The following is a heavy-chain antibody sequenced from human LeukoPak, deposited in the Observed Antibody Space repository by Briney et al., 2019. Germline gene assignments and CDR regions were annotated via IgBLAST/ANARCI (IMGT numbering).Heavy chain of an antibody. Sequence: SETLSLTCTVSGGSISSSSYYWGGIRQPPGKGLEWIGSIYYSGSTYYNPSLKSPLPISVDTSKNQFSLKLSSVTAAVPAVYYCPCTLAAAGGGNYWGQGTLVTVSS. J-gene: IGHJ4*02. CDR2: IYYSGST. CDR3: PCTLAAAGGGNY. V-gene: IGHV4-39*01. CDR1: GGSISSSSYY. D-gene: IGHD6-13*01.